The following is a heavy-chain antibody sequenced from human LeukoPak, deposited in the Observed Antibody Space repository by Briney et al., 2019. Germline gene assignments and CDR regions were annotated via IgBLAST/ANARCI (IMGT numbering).Heavy chain of an antibody. J-gene: IGHJ4*02. CDR2: INPNSGGT. V-gene: IGHV1-2*02. CDR3: ARLRYDSSGYHF. CDR1: GYTFTSYG. Sequence: ASVKVSCKASGYTFTSYGINWVRQAPGQGLEWMGWINPNSGGTNYAQKFQGRVTMTKDTSISTAYMELSRLRSEDTAVYYCARLRYDSSGYHFWGQGTLVTVSS. D-gene: IGHD3-22*01.